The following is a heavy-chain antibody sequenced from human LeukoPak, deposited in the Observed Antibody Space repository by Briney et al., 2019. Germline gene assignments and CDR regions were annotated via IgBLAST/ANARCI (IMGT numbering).Heavy chain of an antibody. V-gene: IGHV3-23*01. CDR1: GFTFSSYS. D-gene: IGHD1-26*01. CDR2: VSGSGGST. Sequence: GGSLRLSCAASGFTFSSYSMNWVRQAPGKGLEWVSVVSGSGGSTYYADSVKGRFTISRDNSKNTLYLQMNSLRAEDTAVYYCAKEYTGSYGDAFDIWGQGTMATVSS. J-gene: IGHJ3*02. CDR3: AKEYTGSYGDAFDI.